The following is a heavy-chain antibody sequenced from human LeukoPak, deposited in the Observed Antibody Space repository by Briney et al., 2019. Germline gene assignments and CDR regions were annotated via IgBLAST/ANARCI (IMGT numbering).Heavy chain of an antibody. D-gene: IGHD3-22*01. Sequence: GGSLRLSCAASGFTFSNAWMTWVRQAPGKGLEWVGRIKSKTDAGITDYAAPVKGRFTISRDDSENTVYLQMNSLKTEDTAGYYCPGDDNVGYSIDYWGQGVLVTVSS. J-gene: IGHJ4*02. CDR1: GFTFSNAW. V-gene: IGHV3-15*01. CDR3: PGDDNVGYSIDY. CDR2: IKSKTDAGIT.